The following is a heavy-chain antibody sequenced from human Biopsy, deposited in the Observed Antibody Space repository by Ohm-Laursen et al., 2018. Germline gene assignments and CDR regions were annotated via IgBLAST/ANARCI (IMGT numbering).Heavy chain of an antibody. Sequence: GTLSLTCTVSGDSISTSTTYYWAWLRQPPGKGLEWIGNIYNSETTFYNPSLKSRVAISVNTSKNQFSLKVSSVTAADTALYYCARHPTGFWFDPWGHGTLVTVSS. J-gene: IGHJ5*02. CDR1: GDSISTSTTYY. CDR3: ARHPTGFWFDP. CDR2: IYNSETT. V-gene: IGHV4-39*01.